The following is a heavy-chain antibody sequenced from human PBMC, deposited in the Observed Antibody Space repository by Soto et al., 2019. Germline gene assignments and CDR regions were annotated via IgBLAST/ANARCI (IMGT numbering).Heavy chain of an antibody. CDR2: INAGNAKS. V-gene: IGHV1-3*01. J-gene: IGHJ4*02. CDR1: GYTFTNYA. D-gene: IGHD6-19*01. CDR3: ARFGAVAGNANFDY. Sequence: QVQLVQSGAEVKKPGASVKVSCKASGYTFTNYAIHWVRQGPGQRLEWMGWINAGNAKSKYSQKFQGRVTISRDTSASTAYMELTTLRSEDTAVYYCARFGAVAGNANFDYWGQGTQVTVSS.